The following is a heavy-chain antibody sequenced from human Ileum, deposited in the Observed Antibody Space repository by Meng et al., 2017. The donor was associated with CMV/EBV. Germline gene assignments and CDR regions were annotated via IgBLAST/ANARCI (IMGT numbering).Heavy chain of an antibody. CDR1: GYTLTGHY. CDR2: INPNSGGT. CDR3: ARGGQGNTAFHY. J-gene: IGHJ4*02. V-gene: IGHV1-2*02. D-gene: IGHD2/OR15-2a*01. Sequence: QLAQSGAEMKKPGASVKVSCKSSGYTLTGHYLHWGRQAPGQGLEWMGWINPNSGGTNYAQKFQGRVTMTRDTSISTAYMELSRLTSDDTAVYYCARGGQGNTAFHYWGQGTLVTVSS.